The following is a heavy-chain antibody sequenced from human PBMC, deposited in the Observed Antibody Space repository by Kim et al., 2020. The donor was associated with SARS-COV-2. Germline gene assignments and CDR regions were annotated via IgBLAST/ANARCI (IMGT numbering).Heavy chain of an antibody. CDR1: GGSISSYY. J-gene: IGHJ6*02. CDR3: ARCVWSYSSGWYDYYYGMDV. Sequence: ETLSLTCTVSGGSISSYYWSWIRQPPGKGLEWIGYIYYSGSTNYNPSLKSRVTISVDTSKNQFSLKLSSVTAADTAVYYCARCVWSYSSGWYDYYYGMDVWGQGTTVTVSS. CDR2: IYYSGST. V-gene: IGHV4-59*01. D-gene: IGHD6-19*01.